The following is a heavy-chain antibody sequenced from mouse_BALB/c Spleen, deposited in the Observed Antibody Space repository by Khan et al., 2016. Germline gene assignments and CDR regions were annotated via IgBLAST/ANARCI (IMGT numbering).Heavy chain of an antibody. D-gene: IGHD2-14*01. CDR2: IYPGDGDT. CDR1: GFAFSSYW. CDR3: ARGTPFAN. J-gene: IGHJ3*01. V-gene: IGHV1-80*01. Sequence: QVQLQQSGAELVRPGSSVKISCKASGFAFSSYWMNRVKQRPGLGHEWIGQIYPGDGDTNYNGKFKGKATLTADKSSSTAYMQLSSLASEDSAVYFCARGTPFANWGQGTLVTVSA.